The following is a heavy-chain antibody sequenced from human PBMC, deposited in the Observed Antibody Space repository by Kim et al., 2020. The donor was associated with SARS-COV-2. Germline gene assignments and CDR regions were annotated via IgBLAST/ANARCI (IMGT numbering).Heavy chain of an antibody. CDR3: ARVRGDYYFDY. V-gene: IGHV1-3*01. D-gene: IGHD3-3*01. J-gene: IGHJ4*02. CDR2: T. Sequence: TKYSQTFQGRVTITRDTSASTAYMELSSLRSEDTAVYYCARVRGDYYFDYWGQGTLVTVSS.